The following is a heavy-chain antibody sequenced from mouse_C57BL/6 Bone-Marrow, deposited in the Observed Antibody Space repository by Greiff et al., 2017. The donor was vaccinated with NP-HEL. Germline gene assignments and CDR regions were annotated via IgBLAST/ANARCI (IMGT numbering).Heavy chain of an antibody. Sequence: ATCGFTFTDYYMSWVRQPPGKALEWLGFIRNKANGYTTEYSASVKGRFTISRDNSQSILYLQMNALRAEDSATYYCARLTTVVATDWYFDVWGTGTTVTVSS. V-gene: IGHV7-3*01. CDR3: ARLTTVVATDWYFDV. J-gene: IGHJ1*03. CDR2: IRNKANGYTT. CDR1: GFTFTDYY. D-gene: IGHD1-1*01.